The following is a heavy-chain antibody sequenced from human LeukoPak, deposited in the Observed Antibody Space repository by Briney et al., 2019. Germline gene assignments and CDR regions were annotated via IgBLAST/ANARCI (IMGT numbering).Heavy chain of an antibody. J-gene: IGHJ3*02. CDR3: ARIAVAAHDAFDI. Sequence: SGGSLRLSCPASGFTFSDYYMSWIRQAPGKGLEWVSYISSSGSTIYYADSVKGRFTISRDNAKNSLYLQMNSLRAEDTAVYYCARIAVAAHDAFDIWGQGTMVTVSS. V-gene: IGHV3-11*04. CDR2: ISSSGSTI. CDR1: GFTFSDYY. D-gene: IGHD6-19*01.